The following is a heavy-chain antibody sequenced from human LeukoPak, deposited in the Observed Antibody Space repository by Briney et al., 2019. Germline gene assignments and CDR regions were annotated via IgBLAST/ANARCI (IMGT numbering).Heavy chain of an antibody. V-gene: IGHV1-18*01. Sequence: ASVKVSCKASGYRFSSYGIGWVRQAPGQGLEWMGWISAYNGDTNSAQKFQGRVTMTTDTSTSTAYMELRSLRSEDTAMYYCARDPSGSWQWFDYWGQGSLVTVSS. D-gene: IGHD6-13*01. CDR3: ARDPSGSWQWFDY. CDR1: GYRFSSYG. CDR2: ISAYNGDT. J-gene: IGHJ4*02.